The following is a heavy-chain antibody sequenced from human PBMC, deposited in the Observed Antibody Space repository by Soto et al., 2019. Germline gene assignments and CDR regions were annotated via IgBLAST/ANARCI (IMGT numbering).Heavy chain of an antibody. CDR2: IYYSGST. CDR3: AKVSVAVGYFDY. Sequence: SETLSLTCTVSGGSISSSSYYWGWIRQPPGKGLEWIGSIYYSGSTYYNPSLKSRVTISVDTSKNQFPLKLSSVTAADTAVYYCAKVSVAVGYFDYWGQGTLVTVSS. J-gene: IGHJ4*02. V-gene: IGHV4-39*01. D-gene: IGHD6-19*01. CDR1: GGSISSSSYY.